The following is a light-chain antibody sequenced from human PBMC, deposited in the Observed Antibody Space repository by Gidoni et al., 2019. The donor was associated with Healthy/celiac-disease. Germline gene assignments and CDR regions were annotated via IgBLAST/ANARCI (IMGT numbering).Light chain of an antibody. CDR1: QSVSSSY. J-gene: IGKJ2*04. Sequence: IVLTQSPGTLSLSPGERATLSCRPSQSVSSSYLAWYQQKPSQAPRLLIYGAASRATGIPDRFSGSGAGTDFTLTISRLEPEDFAVYYCQQYGSSSCSFGQGTKLEIK. V-gene: IGKV3-20*01. CDR2: GAA. CDR3: QQYGSSSCS.